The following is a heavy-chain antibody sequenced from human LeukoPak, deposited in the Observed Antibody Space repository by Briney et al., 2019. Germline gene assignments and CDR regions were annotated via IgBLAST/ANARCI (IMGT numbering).Heavy chain of an antibody. V-gene: IGHV3-7*01. Sequence: GGSLRLSCAASGFTFSRYWMSWVRQAPGKGLEWVANIKKDGSEKYYVDSVKGRFTISRDNAKNSLYLQMNSLRAEDTAVYYCARAGNYYGSGSYYYFDYWGQGTLVTVSS. CDR2: IKKDGSEK. CDR1: GFTFSRYW. D-gene: IGHD3-10*01. J-gene: IGHJ4*02. CDR3: ARAGNYYGSGSYYYFDY.